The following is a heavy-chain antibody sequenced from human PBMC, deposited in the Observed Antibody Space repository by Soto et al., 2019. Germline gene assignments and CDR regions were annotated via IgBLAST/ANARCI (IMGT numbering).Heavy chain of an antibody. CDR3: ARDQTVGEQLWPKYYFDY. CDR2: INGEGRTK. J-gene: IGHJ4*02. D-gene: IGHD5-18*01. Sequence: GGSLRLSCAASGFSFSSYSMNRVRQAPGKGLEWISVINGEGRTKYYADSVKGRFTISRDNSKNTLYQQMNSLRAEDTALYYCARDQTVGEQLWPKYYFDYWGQGTLVTVSS. CDR1: GFSFSSYS. V-gene: IGHV3-23*01.